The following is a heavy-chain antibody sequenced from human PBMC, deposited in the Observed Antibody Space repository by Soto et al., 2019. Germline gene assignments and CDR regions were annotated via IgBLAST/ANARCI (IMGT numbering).Heavy chain of an antibody. Sequence: LSLTCTVSGGSMRNYFWTWIRQPPGKGLEWIGYIHYSGTTSFFPSYNPSLRSRVTISEDTSKNRFSLKLLSVTTADTAVYFCAAGEASSRNLAPYYLDFWGQGTLVTVSS. CDR1: GGSMRNYF. D-gene: IGHD6-13*01. V-gene: IGHV4-59*01. CDR3: AAGEASSRNLAPYYLDF. CDR2: IHYSGTT. J-gene: IGHJ4*02.